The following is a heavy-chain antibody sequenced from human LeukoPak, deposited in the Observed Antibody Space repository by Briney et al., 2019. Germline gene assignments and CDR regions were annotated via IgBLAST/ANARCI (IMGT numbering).Heavy chain of an antibody. V-gene: IGHV4-59*13. CDR3: AIASEDYYYYYMDG. CDR1: GGSIRIYF. D-gene: IGHD1-14*01. Sequence: SETLSLTCTVSGGSIRIYFWRGTRHPPGKGRQWIGYIFYSGSTIYNPSLNSRVTISVDTSKNQFSLKLSSVTAADTAVYYCAIASEDYYYYYMDGWGKGTTVTISS. J-gene: IGHJ6*03. CDR2: IFYSGST.